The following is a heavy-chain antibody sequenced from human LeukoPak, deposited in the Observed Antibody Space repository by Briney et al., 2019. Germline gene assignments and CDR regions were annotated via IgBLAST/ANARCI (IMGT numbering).Heavy chain of an antibody. CDR1: GYSISSAYY. Sequence: SETLSLTCTVSGYSISSAYYWGWIRQPPGKGLEWIGSIYHSGSTYYNPSLKSRVTISVGTSKNQFSLKLSSVTAADTAVYYCARNYDSSGDFDYWGQGTLVTVSS. J-gene: IGHJ4*02. CDR3: ARNYDSSGDFDY. CDR2: IYHSGST. D-gene: IGHD3-22*01. V-gene: IGHV4-38-2*02.